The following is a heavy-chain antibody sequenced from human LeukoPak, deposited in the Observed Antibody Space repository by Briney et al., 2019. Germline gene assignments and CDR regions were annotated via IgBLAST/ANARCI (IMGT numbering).Heavy chain of an antibody. J-gene: IGHJ4*02. V-gene: IGHV3-23*01. CDR3: GSYKGYYFDY. CDR1: GLTFGSYT. CDR2: ITATGSRT. D-gene: IGHD5-24*01. Sequence: GGSLRLSCAASGLTFGSYTMSWVRQAPGKGLEWVSGITATGSRTYYADSVKGRFTISRDSSKNTLYLQLNSLRVDDTAVYYCGSYKGYYFDYWGQGTLVTVSS.